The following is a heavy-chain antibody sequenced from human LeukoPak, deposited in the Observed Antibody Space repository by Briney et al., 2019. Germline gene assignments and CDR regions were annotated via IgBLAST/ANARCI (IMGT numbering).Heavy chain of an antibody. Sequence: SQTLSLTCTVSGGSISSGGYYWSWIRQHPGTGLEWIGYIYYSGSAYYNPSPKSRVTISVDTSKNQFSLKLSSVTAADTAVYYCARGGIFGVVKKIKNYFDYWGQGTLVTVSS. CDR3: ARGGIFGVVKKIKNYFDY. CDR2: IYYSGSA. CDR1: GGSISSGGYY. V-gene: IGHV4-31*03. J-gene: IGHJ4*02. D-gene: IGHD3-3*01.